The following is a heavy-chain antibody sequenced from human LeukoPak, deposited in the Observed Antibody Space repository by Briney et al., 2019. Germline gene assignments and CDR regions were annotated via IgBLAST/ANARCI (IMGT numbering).Heavy chain of an antibody. Sequence: ASVKVSCKSAGDTFNTYFINWVRQAPGQGLEWMGCIIGYNGNTDYAPKFQGRVTMTIDTSANTTYMEVRSLSSDDTAVYYCARENYDIMTGFSGGFDYWGQGTLVTVSS. CDR3: ARENYDIMTGFSGGFDY. CDR2: IIGYNGNT. V-gene: IGHV1-18*01. CDR1: GDTFNTYF. D-gene: IGHD3-9*01. J-gene: IGHJ4*02.